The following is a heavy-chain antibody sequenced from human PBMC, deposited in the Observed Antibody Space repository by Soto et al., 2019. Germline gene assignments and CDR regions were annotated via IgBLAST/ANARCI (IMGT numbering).Heavy chain of an antibody. CDR1: GFTFSSYW. D-gene: IGHD4-17*01. Sequence: GGSLRLSCAASGFTFSSYWMSWVRQAPGKGLEWVANIKQDGSEKYYVDSVKGRFTISRDNAKNSLYLQMNSLRAEDTAVYYCARLDYGDYAVYYYYYMDVWGKGTTVTVSS. CDR2: IKQDGSEK. CDR3: ARLDYGDYAVYYYYYMDV. V-gene: IGHV3-7*01. J-gene: IGHJ6*03.